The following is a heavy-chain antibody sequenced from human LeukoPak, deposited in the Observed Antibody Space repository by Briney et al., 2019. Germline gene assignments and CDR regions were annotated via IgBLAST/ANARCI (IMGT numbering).Heavy chain of an antibody. Sequence: ASVKVSCKASGYTFTGYYMHWVRQAPGQGLEWMGWINPNSGGTNYAQKFQGRVTMTRDTSISTAYMELSRLRSDDTAVYYCARGGEGTMVRGVTAFMDVWGKGTTVTVSS. CDR3: ARGGEGTMVRGVTAFMDV. J-gene: IGHJ6*03. D-gene: IGHD3-10*01. CDR2: INPNSGGT. CDR1: GYTFTGYY. V-gene: IGHV1-2*02.